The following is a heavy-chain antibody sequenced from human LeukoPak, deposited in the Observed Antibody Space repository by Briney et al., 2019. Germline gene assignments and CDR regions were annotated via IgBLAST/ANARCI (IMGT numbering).Heavy chain of an antibody. V-gene: IGHV4-39*01. CDR2: VYYTGST. D-gene: IGHD6-19*01. CDR1: GGSISRSSYY. J-gene: IGHJ5*02. Sequence: PSETLSLTCTASGGSISRSSYYWGWIRQPPGKGLEWIGSVYYTGSTYYNPSLKSRVTISVDTSKNQFSLKLSSVTAADTAVYYCSRRLSGPDWFDPWGQGTLVTVSS. CDR3: SRRLSGPDWFDP.